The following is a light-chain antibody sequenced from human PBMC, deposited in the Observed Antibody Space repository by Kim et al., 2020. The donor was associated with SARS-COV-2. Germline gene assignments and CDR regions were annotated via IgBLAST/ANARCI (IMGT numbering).Light chain of an antibody. CDR2: KVS. J-gene: IGKJ5*01. V-gene: IGKV2-30*01. CDR3: MQGIHPIT. Sequence: DVVMTQSPLSLPVTLGQPASISCRSSQSLVYSDGNTYLNWFQQRPGQSPRRLIYKVSNRDSGVPDRVSGSGSGTDFTLKISRVEAEDVGVYYCMQGIHPITFGQGTRLEIK. CDR1: QSLVYSDGNTY.